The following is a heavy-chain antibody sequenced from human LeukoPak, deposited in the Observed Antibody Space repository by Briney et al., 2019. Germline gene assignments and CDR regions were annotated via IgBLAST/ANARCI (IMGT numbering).Heavy chain of an antibody. D-gene: IGHD2-2*01. CDR1: GYTFTGYY. J-gene: IGHJ6*03. Sequence: ASVKVSCKASGYTFTGYYMHWVRQAPGQGLEGMGWINPNSGGTNYAQKFQGRVTMTRDTSISTAYMELSRLRSDATAVYYCARDIVVVPASGYYYYYMDVWGKGTTVTVSS. V-gene: IGHV1-2*02. CDR3: ARDIVVVPASGYYYYYMDV. CDR2: INPNSGGT.